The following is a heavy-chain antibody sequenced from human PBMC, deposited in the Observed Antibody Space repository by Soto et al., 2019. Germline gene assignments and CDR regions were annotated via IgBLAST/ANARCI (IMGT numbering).Heavy chain of an antibody. J-gene: IGHJ5*02. CDR3: TRDLMDVVPPADDLFDP. CDR2: IYTGDTP. Sequence: GGSLRLSCAASRFTVGSSYVSWVRQAPGKGLEWVSVIYTGDTPYYADSVKGRFTISRDNSKNTLYLQMNSLRVEDTAVYYCTRDLMDVVPPADDLFDPWGQGILVTV. V-gene: IGHV3-53*01. D-gene: IGHD2-2*01. CDR1: RFTVGSSY.